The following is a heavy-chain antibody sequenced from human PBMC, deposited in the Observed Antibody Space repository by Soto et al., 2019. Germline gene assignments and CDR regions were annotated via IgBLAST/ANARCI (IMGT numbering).Heavy chain of an antibody. D-gene: IGHD3-10*01. CDR3: AKDAVSGSRRVPFNYYGMDV. Sequence: QVQLVEAGGGVVQPGRSLRLSCAASGFSFSIYGMHWVRQAPGKGLQWVAAISYDGSERYYADSVKGRFTISRDNSNNTLYLQMNRLRAEDTAVYSCAKDAVSGSRRVPFNYYGMDVWGQGTTVTVSS. V-gene: IGHV3-30*18. J-gene: IGHJ6*02. CDR1: GFSFSIYG. CDR2: ISYDGSER.